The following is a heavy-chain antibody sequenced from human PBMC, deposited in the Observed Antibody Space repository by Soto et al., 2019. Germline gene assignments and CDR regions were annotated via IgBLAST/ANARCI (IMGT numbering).Heavy chain of an antibody. J-gene: IGHJ5*02. CDR2: IATYNNNK. CDR1: GDTFTNFG. V-gene: IGHV1-18*01. Sequence: HLVQSGPEVKKPGASVTVSCKTSGDTFTNFGLSWVRQAPGQGLEWMGWIATYNNNKNYAQKFQGRLTLTTDTSTSTGYMELKSLEYDDTAVYYCARVLRGVVNWFDPWGQGTLVTVSS. CDR3: ARVLRGVVNWFDP. D-gene: IGHD3-10*01.